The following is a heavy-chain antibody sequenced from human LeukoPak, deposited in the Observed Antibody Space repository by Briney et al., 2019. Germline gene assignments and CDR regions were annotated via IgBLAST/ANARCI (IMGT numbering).Heavy chain of an antibody. CDR2: INPNSGGT. CDR1: GYTFTVYY. J-gene: IGHJ4*02. Sequence: ASVKVSCTASGYTFTVYYMHWVRRAPGQGLVWMGWINPNSGGTNYAQKFQGRVTMTRDTSISTAYMELSRLRSDDTAVYYCARDIVAVAGFDYWGQGTLVTVSS. V-gene: IGHV1-2*02. CDR3: ARDIVAVAGFDY. D-gene: IGHD6-19*01.